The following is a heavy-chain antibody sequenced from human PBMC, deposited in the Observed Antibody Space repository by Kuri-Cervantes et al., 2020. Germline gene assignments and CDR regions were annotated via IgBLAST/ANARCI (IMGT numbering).Heavy chain of an antibody. CDR2: INHSGST. CDR1: GGSYSGYY. J-gene: IGHJ5*02. Sequence: SSTRSLTGAVYGGSYSGYYWSWMRQPPGKGLEWIGEINHSGSTNYNPSLKSRVIISVDTSKNQFSLKLSSVTAADTAVYYCAGVRYYDFWIGYYVSRGWFDPWGQGTLVTVSS. V-gene: IGHV4-34*01. CDR3: AGVRYYDFWIGYYVSRGWFDP. D-gene: IGHD3-3*01.